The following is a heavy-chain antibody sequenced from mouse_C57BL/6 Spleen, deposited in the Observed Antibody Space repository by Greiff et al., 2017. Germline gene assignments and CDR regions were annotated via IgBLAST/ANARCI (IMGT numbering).Heavy chain of an antibody. D-gene: IGHD1-1*01. CDR3: ARWEFSTTVVAEMDY. Sequence: QVQLQQPGTELVKPGASVKLSCKASGYTFTSYWMHWVKQRPGQGLEWIGNINPSNGGTHYNEKFKSKATLTVDKSSRTAYMQLSSLTSEDSAVDYCARWEFSTTVVAEMDYWGQGTSVTVSS. J-gene: IGHJ4*01. CDR1: GYTFTSYW. V-gene: IGHV1-53*01. CDR2: INPSNGGT.